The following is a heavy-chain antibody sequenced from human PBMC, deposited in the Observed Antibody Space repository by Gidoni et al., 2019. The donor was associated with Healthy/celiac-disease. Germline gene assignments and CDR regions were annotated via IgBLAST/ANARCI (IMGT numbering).Heavy chain of an antibody. J-gene: IGHJ4*02. CDR3: ARDPESKDYCSSTSCYIDY. D-gene: IGHD2-2*02. CDR2: IIPILGIA. CDR1: GGTFSSYA. V-gene: IGHV1-69*09. Sequence: QVQLVQSGAEVKKPGSSVKVSCKASGGTFSSYAISWVRQAPGQGLEWMGRIIPILGIANYAQKFQGRVTITADKSTSTAYMELSSLRSEDTAVYYCARDPESKDYCSSTSCYIDYWGQGTLVTVSS.